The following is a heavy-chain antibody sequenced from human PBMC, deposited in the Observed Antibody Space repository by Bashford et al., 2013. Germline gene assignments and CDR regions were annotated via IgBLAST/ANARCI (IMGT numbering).Heavy chain of an antibody. D-gene: IGHD6-19*01. V-gene: IGHV4-31*03. CDR1: GGSIHSSNYY. Sequence: SSETLSLTCTVSGGSIHSSNYYWSWIRQHPGKGLEWIGYIDNSGSAHYSPSLKSRVFMSLDTSENQFFLKLNSVTAADTAVYYCAREGYSSGWYYFDYWGQGTLVTVSS. CDR2: IDNSGSA. CDR3: AREGYSSGWYYFDY. J-gene: IGHJ4*02.